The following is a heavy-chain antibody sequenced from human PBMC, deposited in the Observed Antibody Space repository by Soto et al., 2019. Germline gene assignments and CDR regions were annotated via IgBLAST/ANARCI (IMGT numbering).Heavy chain of an antibody. CDR1: GGTFSSYA. CDR2: IIPIFGTA. V-gene: IGHV1-69*13. Sequence: SVKVSCKASGGTFSSYAISWVRQAPGQGLEWMGGIIPIFGTANYAQKFQGRVTITADESTSTAYMELSSLRSEDTAVYYCARDYPGIAVAGTGPGLFDPWGQGTLVTVSS. D-gene: IGHD6-19*01. J-gene: IGHJ5*02. CDR3: ARDYPGIAVAGTGPGLFDP.